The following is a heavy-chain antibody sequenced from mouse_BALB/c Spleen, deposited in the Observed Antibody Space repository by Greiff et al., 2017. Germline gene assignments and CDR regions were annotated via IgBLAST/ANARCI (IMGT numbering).Heavy chain of an antibody. J-gene: IGHJ4*01. Sequence: VQLQQSGAELARPGASVKLSCKASGYTFTSYWMQWVKQRPGQGLEWIGAIYPGDGDTRYTQKFKGKATLTADKSSSTAYMQLSSLASEDSAVYYCARGDGDYAYYYAMDYWGQGTSVTVSS. D-gene: IGHD2-4*01. CDR3: ARGDGDYAYYYAMDY. CDR2: IYPGDGDT. V-gene: IGHV1-87*01. CDR1: GYTFTSYW.